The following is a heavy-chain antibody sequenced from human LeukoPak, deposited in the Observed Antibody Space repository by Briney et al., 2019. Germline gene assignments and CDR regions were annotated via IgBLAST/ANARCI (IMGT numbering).Heavy chain of an antibody. CDR1: GGSISSSSYY. CDR3: ARVGAVTTPLYYYYGMDV. Sequence: SETLSLTCTVSGGSISSSSYYWGWIRQPPGKGLEWIGGIYYSGSTYYNPSLKSRVTISVDTSKNQFSLKLSSVTAADTAVYYCARVGAVTTPLYYYYGMDVWGQGTTVTVSS. J-gene: IGHJ6*02. V-gene: IGHV4-39*07. D-gene: IGHD4-17*01. CDR2: IYYSGST.